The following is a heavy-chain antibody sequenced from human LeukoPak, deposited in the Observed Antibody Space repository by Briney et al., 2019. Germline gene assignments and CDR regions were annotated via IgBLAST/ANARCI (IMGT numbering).Heavy chain of an antibody. V-gene: IGHV3-33*01. CDR3: ARAVGPFDY. D-gene: IGHD2-15*01. CDR2: IWNDGSNK. CDR1: GFTFSVYG. Sequence: PGRSLRLSCAASGFTFSVYGMHWVRQAPGKGLEWVAVIWNDGSNKYYADSVKGRFTISRDNLRDTLYPQMNSLRSEDMAVYFCARAVGPFDYWGQGTLVTVSS. J-gene: IGHJ4*02.